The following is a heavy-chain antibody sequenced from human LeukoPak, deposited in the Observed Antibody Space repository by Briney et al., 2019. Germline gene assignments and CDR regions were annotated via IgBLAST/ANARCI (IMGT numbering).Heavy chain of an antibody. CDR1: GGSISSGDYY. CDR3: ARVNVSTWLLNAFDI. J-gene: IGHJ3*02. CDR2: IYYSGST. Sequence: SQTLSLTCTVSGGSISSGDYYWSWIRQPPGKGLEWIGYIYYSGSTYYNPSLKSRVTISVDTSENQFSLKLSSVTAADTAVYYCARVNVSTWLLNAFDIWGQGTMVTVSS. V-gene: IGHV4-30-4*08. D-gene: IGHD2-15*01.